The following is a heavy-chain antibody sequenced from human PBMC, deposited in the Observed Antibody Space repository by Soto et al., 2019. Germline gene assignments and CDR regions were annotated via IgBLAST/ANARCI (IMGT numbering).Heavy chain of an antibody. J-gene: IGHJ1*01. CDR2: IYYSGST. CDR3: ASALNEYVWGSPPRGLAN. V-gene: IGHV4-59*01. CDR1: NASMTRYH. D-gene: IGHD3-16*01. Sequence: SETLSLTCTVSNASMTRYHWNWIRQSPGKGLEWIGYIYYSGSTNYNPSLKSRVSVSVDTSKKQFSLKLSSVTAADTAVYYCASALNEYVWGSPPRGLANCGQGTLVTVSS.